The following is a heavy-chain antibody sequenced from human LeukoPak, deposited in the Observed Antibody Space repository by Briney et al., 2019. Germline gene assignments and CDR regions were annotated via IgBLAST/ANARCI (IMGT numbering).Heavy chain of an antibody. V-gene: IGHV3-64D*06. CDR2: ISVNGGST. CDR3: VRRATTLRVSFDY. Sequence: PGGTLRLSCSASGFTFSSYAMHWVRQAPGKGLEYVSAISVNGGSTYYADCVKGRFTISRDNSKNTLYLQMSSLRAEDTAVYYCVRRATTLRVSFDYRGQGNLVTVSP. D-gene: IGHD5-24*01. CDR1: GFTFSSYA. J-gene: IGHJ4*02.